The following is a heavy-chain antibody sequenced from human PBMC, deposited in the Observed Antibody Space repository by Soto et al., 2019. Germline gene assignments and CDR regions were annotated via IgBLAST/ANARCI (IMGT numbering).Heavy chain of an antibody. J-gene: IGHJ5*02. Sequence: PSETLSLTSTVSGVSVSSRNYYWSLIRQPPGKGLEWIGYLYYSGSTNYNPSLTSRVTTSAGAYKNQFSLQLSSVTAADTAVYYCARGWLPADVLRCDPWGQGTLVTVSS. CDR1: GVSVSSRNYY. CDR2: LYYSGST. CDR3: ARGWLPADVLRCDP. D-gene: IGHD2-2*01. V-gene: IGHV4-61*01.